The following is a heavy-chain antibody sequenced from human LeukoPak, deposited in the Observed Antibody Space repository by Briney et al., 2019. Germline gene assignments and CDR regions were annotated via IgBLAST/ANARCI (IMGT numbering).Heavy chain of an antibody. J-gene: IGHJ4*02. CDR3: AKDHWSGAPLYYFDY. D-gene: IGHD3-3*01. V-gene: IGHV3-23*01. CDR2: ISGSGGST. CDR1: GFTFITYG. Sequence: PGGSLRLSCAASGFTFITYGMSWVRQAPGKGLEWVSGISGSGGSTYYADSVKGRFTISRDNSKNTLYLQMNSLRADDTAVYYCAKDHWSGAPLYYFDYWGQGTLVTDPS.